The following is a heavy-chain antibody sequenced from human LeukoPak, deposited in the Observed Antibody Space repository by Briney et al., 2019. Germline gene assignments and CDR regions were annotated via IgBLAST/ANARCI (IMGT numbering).Heavy chain of an antibody. CDR3: ARGIAARPNYYYMDV. CDR2: MNPNSGNT. V-gene: IGHV1-8*03. CDR1: GYTFTSYD. Sequence: ASVKVSCKASGYTFTSYDINWVRQATGQGLEWMGWMNPNSGNTGYAQKFQGRVTITRNTSISTAYMELSSLRSEDTAVYYCARGIAARPNYYYMDVWGKGTTVTVSS. J-gene: IGHJ6*03. D-gene: IGHD6-6*01.